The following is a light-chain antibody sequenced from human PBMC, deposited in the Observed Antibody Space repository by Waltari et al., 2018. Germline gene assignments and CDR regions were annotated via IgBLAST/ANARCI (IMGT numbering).Light chain of an antibody. J-gene: IGKJ4*01. V-gene: IGKV3-20*01. CDR3: QQYATSPLT. Sequence: EIVLTQSPGTLSLSPGERATLSCRASQSVASSYLAWYQRKPGQAPRLLIYDASSRATGIPDRFSGSGSGTDFTLTISRLEPEDFAVYYCQQYATSPLTFGGGTKVEIK. CDR1: QSVASSY. CDR2: DAS.